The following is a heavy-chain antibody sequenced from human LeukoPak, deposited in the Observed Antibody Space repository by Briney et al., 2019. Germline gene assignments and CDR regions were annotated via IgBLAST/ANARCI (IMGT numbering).Heavy chain of an antibody. CDR1: GGTFSSYT. V-gene: IGHV1-69*02. J-gene: IGHJ5*02. D-gene: IGHD2-2*01. Sequence: SVKVSCKASGGTFSSYTISWVRQAPGQGLEWMGRITPILGIANYAQKFQGRVTITADKSTSTAYMELSSLRSEDTAVYYCASSVVVPAATFRPYWFDPWGQGTLVTVSS. CDR3: ASSVVVPAATFRPYWFDP. CDR2: ITPILGIA.